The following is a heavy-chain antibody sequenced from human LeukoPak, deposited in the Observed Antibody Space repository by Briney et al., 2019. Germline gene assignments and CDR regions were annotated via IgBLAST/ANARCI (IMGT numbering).Heavy chain of an antibody. CDR1: GFTLSDYW. CDR3: AREGYYYYMDV. Sequence: GGSLRLSCAASGFTLSDYWMTWVRQAPGKGLEWVANIKHDGSEKYYVDSVKGRFTISRDISRNSLYLQMDSLRVEDTAVYYCAREGYYYYMDVWGKGTTVTVSS. J-gene: IGHJ6*03. V-gene: IGHV3-7*01. CDR2: IKHDGSEK.